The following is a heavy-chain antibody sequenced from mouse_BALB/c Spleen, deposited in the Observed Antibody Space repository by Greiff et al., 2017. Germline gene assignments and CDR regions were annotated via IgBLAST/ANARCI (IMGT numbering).Heavy chain of an antibody. V-gene: IGHV1-5*01. D-gene: IGHD1-2*01. CDR1: GYSFTSYW. CDR2: IYPGNSDT. Sequence: EVQLQQSGTVLARPGASVKMSCKASGYSFTSYWMHWVKQRPGQGLEWIGAIYPGNSDTSYNQKFKGKAKLTAVTSASTAYMELSSLTNEDSAVYYCTRSRHYGYNKSLAMDYWGQGTSVTVSS. CDR3: TRSRHYGYNKSLAMDY. J-gene: IGHJ4*01.